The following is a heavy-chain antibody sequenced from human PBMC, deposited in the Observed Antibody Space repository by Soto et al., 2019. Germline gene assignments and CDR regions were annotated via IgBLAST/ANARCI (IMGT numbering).Heavy chain of an antibody. V-gene: IGHV4-31*03. J-gene: IGHJ4*01. CDR1: GLDFTTAGFY. CDR3: VRERKIAPGLPRNFFDV. CDR2: FYFSSTI. D-gene: IGHD3-9*01. Sequence: VQLQESGPGLVKPSQTLSLTCSVSGLDFTTAGFYWAWIRQRPGKGLEWIGHFYFSSTIYSNPSLRSRISMSVDASRNLFSLELQSVTAADTAIYYCVRERKIAPGLPRNFFDVWGHGILVTVSS.